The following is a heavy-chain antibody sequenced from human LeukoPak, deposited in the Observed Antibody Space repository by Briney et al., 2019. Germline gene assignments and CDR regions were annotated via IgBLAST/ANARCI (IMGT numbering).Heavy chain of an antibody. V-gene: IGHV4-39*07. CDR3: ARDTRYSSTWYGGMDV. CDR1: GFTFSSYN. Sequence: GSLRLSCAASGFTFSSYNMNWVRQAPGKGLEWIGSIYYSGITYYNPSLKSRVSISVDTSKNQFSLKLTSVTAADTAVYYCARDTRYSSTWYGGMDVWGQGTTVTVSS. J-gene: IGHJ6*02. D-gene: IGHD6-13*01. CDR2: IYYSGIT.